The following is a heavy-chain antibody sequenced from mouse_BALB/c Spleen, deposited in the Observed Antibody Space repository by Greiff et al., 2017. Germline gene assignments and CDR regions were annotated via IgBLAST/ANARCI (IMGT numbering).Heavy chain of an antibody. V-gene: IGHV2-9*02. J-gene: IGHJ2*01. D-gene: IGHD1-1*01. CDR2: IWAGGST. Sequence: VQLQESGPGLVAPSQSLSITCTVSGFSLTSYGVHWVRQPPGKGLEWLGVIWAGGSTNYNSALMSRLSISKDNSKSHDFLKMNSLQTDDTAMYYCARDPPRSSYDSSYFDYWGQGTTLTVSS. CDR3: ARDPPRSSYDSSYFDY. CDR1: GFSLTSYG.